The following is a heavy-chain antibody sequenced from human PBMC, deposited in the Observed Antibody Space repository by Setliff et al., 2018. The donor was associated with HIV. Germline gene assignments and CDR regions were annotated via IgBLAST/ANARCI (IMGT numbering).Heavy chain of an antibody. CDR2: IYASGRT. D-gene: IGHD3-10*01. J-gene: IGHJ6*03. Sequence: PSETLSLTCTVSGGSISSYYWSWIRQPAGKGLEWIGRIYASGRTNYNPSLKSRVTISLDTSKNQFSLKLSSVTAADTAVYYCARELGSFPYYMDVWGKGTTVTVSS. CDR3: ARELGSFPYYMDV. V-gene: IGHV4-4*07. CDR1: GGSISSYY.